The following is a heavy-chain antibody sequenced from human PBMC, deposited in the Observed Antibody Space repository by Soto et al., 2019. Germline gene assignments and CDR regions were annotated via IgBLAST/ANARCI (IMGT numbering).Heavy chain of an antibody. J-gene: IGHJ6*03. V-gene: IGHV4-59*01. CDR2: IYYSGST. CDR1: GGSISSYY. CDR3: ARNYYYYMDV. Sequence: SETLSLTWTVSGGSISSYYWSWIRKPPGKGLEWIGYIYYSGSTNYNPSLKSRVTISVDTSENQFSLKLSSVTAADTAVYYCARNYYYYMDVWGKGTTVTVSS.